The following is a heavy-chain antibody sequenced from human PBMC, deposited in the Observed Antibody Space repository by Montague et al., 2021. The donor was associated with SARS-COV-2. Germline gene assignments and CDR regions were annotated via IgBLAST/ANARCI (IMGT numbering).Heavy chain of an antibody. V-gene: IGHV4-31*03. CDR2: IYYSGXT. D-gene: IGHD3-3*01. Sequence: TLFLTCTVSGGSISSGGYYWSRIRQHPGKGLEWIGYIYYSGXTXYXXXXKXRVTISVDTSKNQFSLKLSSVTAADTAVYYCARASGKKTIFGVVISYFDYWGQGTLVTVSS. CDR3: ARASGKKTIFGVVISYFDY. J-gene: IGHJ4*02. CDR1: GGSISSGGYY.